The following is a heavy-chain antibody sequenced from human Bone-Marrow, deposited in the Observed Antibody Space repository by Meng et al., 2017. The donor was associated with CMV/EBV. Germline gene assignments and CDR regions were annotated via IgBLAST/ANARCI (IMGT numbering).Heavy chain of an antibody. CDR2: INPIFGTA. CDR1: GYTFTGYY. D-gene: IGHD2-15*01. V-gene: IGHV1-69*05. CDR3: ARDTHGWNYYDY. Sequence: SVKVSCKASGYTFTGYYMHWVRQAPGQGLEWMGWINPIFGTANYAQKFQGRVTITTDESTSTAYMELSSLRSEDTAVYYCARDTHGWNYYDYWGQGTLVTVSS. J-gene: IGHJ4*02.